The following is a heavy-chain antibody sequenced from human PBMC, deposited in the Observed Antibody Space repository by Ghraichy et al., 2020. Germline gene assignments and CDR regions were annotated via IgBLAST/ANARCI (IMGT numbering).Heavy chain of an antibody. V-gene: IGHV3-23*01. J-gene: IGHJ6*02. D-gene: IGHD6-13*01. Sequence: GGSLRLSCAASGFTFSNYAMSWVRQAPGKGLEWFSGISGSGGDTYYVDSVKGRFTISRDNSKTTLYPQMNGLRAEDTAVYYCAKGIAAGTTTVAYYYNGMDVWGQGTTVTVSS. CDR2: ISGSGGDT. CDR1: GFTFSNYA. CDR3: AKGIAAGTTTVAYYYNGMDV.